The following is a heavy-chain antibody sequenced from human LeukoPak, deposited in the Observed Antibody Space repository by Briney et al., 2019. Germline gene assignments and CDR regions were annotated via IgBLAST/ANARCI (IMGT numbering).Heavy chain of an antibody. CDR1: GYSISSGYY. Sequence: SGTLSLTCAVSGYSISSGYYWGWIRQPPGKGLEWIGSVYHSGSTHYNPSLRNRVTVTVDTSKNQFSLKLRSVTAADTAMYYCASRRSGYWPHYFDYWGQGFLVTVSS. D-gene: IGHD3-3*01. CDR3: ASRRSGYWPHYFDY. J-gene: IGHJ4*02. V-gene: IGHV4-38-2*01. CDR2: VYHSGST.